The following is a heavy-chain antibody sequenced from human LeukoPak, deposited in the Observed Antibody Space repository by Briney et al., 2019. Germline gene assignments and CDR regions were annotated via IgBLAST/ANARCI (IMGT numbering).Heavy chain of an antibody. D-gene: IGHD6-19*01. CDR1: GFTFSTYN. V-gene: IGHV3-21*04. CDR3: AKDTAAVAGPFDY. CDR2: ITNDSRYM. Sequence: GGSLRLSCAASGFTFSTYNMNWVRQAPGKGLEWVSSITNDSRYMYYADSVKGRFTISRDNAKNSLYLQMNSLRAEDTALYYCAKDTAAVAGPFDYWGQGTLVTVSS. J-gene: IGHJ4*02.